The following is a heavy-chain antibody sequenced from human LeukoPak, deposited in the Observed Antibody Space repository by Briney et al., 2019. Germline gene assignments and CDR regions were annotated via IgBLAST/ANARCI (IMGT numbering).Heavy chain of an antibody. CDR3: ARDHSGNWFDP. CDR1: GYTFTGYD. CDR2: ISTYSGNT. Sequence: ASVKVSCKASGYTFTGYDISWVRQAPGQGLEWMGWISTYSGNTNYAQKLQGRVTMTTDTITTTAYMELRSLRSDDTAVYYCARDHSGNWFDPWGQGTLVTVSS. V-gene: IGHV1-18*01. D-gene: IGHD1-26*01. J-gene: IGHJ5*02.